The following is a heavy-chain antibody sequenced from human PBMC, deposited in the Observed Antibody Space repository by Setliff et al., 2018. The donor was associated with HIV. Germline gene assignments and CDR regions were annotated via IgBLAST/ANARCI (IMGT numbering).Heavy chain of an antibody. J-gene: IGHJ6*03. Sequence: SETLSLTCTVSGGSITSNNYYWGWIRQPPGKGLEWIGTFYYSGSTYYNSSLKSRVTISVDTSTNRFSLRLNSVTAADTAVYYCVRRVYDFWSGLVGYSYYMDVWGKGTTATAP. CDR3: VRRVYDFWSGLVGYSYYMDV. CDR2: FYYSGST. V-gene: IGHV4-39*01. D-gene: IGHD3-3*01. CDR1: GGSITSNNYY.